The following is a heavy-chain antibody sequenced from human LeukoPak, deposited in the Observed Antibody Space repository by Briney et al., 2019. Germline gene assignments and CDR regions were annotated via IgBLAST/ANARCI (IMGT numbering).Heavy chain of an antibody. D-gene: IGHD1-26*01. CDR3: ARGGEVGATKTVLDY. V-gene: IGHV4-39*01. J-gene: IGHJ4*02. Sequence: PSETLTLTCSVSGGSINSHSYHWGWVRQPPGKGLEWIGNIYYSGSTHYNPSLKSRVTISIDTSKNQFSLKLSSVTAADTAVYYCARGGEVGATKTVLDYWGQGTLVTVSS. CDR2: IYYSGST. CDR1: GGSINSHSYH.